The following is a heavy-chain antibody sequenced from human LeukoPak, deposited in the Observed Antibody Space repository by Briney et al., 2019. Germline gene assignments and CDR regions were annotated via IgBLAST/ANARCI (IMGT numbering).Heavy chain of an antibody. CDR3: ARATPYDWHFGL. CDR1: GFTVSSSY. Sequence: PGGSLRLSCAASGFTVSSSYMSWVRQAPGKGLEWVAAIWFDGSKTYYEDSVKGRFTISRDTSANTLFLQMNSLAAEDTAVYYCARATPYDWHFGLWGRGTLVIVSS. V-gene: IGHV3-33*02. CDR2: IWFDGSKT. J-gene: IGHJ2*01. D-gene: IGHD4-17*01.